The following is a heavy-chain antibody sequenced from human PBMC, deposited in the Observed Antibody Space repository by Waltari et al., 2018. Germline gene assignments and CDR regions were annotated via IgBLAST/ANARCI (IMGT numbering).Heavy chain of an antibody. CDR1: GGSFSGYY. V-gene: IGHV4-34*01. CDR2: INHSGST. D-gene: IGHD3-3*01. CDR3: ARGPTYYDFWSGRHAFDI. J-gene: IGHJ3*02. Sequence: QVQLQQWGAGLLKPSETLSLTCAVYGGSFSGYYWSWIRQPPGKGLEWIGEINHSGSTNYNPSLKSRVTISVDTSKNQFSLKLSSVTAADTAVYYCARGPTYYDFWSGRHAFDIWGQGTMVTVSS.